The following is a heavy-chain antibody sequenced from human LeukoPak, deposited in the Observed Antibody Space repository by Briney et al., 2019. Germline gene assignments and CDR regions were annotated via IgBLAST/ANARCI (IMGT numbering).Heavy chain of an antibody. J-gene: IGHJ4*02. Sequence: GGSLRLSCAASGFTFSTYYMSWFRQAPEMGLEWVSYINPDGSAMFYADSVKGRFTISRDNARNSLYLQMNTLRAEDTAVYYCARAKGPLSSGWLVPYDYWGQGTLVTVSS. CDR3: ARAKGPLSSGWLVPYDY. D-gene: IGHD6-19*01. CDR2: INPDGSAM. V-gene: IGHV3-11*01. CDR1: GFTFSTYY.